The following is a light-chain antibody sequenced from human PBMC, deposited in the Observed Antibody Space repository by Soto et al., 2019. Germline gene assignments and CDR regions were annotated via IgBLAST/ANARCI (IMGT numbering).Light chain of an antibody. J-gene: IGLJ1*01. Sequence: QCALTQPRSVSGSPGQSVTIFCSGTSSDVGGYNYVSWYQQHPGKAPKLMIYDVSKRPSGVPDRFSGSKSGNTASLTISGLQAEDEADYYCCSYAGSYTTYVFATGTKVTVL. V-gene: IGLV2-11*01. CDR1: SSDVGGYNY. CDR3: CSYAGSYTTYV. CDR2: DVS.